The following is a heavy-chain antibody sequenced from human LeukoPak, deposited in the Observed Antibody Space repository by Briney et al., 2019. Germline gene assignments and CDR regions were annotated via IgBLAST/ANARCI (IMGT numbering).Heavy chain of an antibody. V-gene: IGHV3-23*01. Sequence: PGGSLRLSCAASGFTFSSYAMSWVRQAPGKGLEWVSAISGSGGSTYYADSVKGRFTISRDNSKNTLYLQMNSLRAEDTAVYYCAKVHSQGSGYDSGVFDYWGQGTLVTVSS. J-gene: IGHJ4*02. CDR2: ISGSGGST. CDR3: AKVHSQGSGYDSGVFDY. D-gene: IGHD5-12*01. CDR1: GFTFSSYA.